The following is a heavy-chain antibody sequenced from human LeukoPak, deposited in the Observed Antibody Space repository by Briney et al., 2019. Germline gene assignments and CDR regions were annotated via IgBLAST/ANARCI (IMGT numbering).Heavy chain of an antibody. CDR3: ARGLGARDFDY. J-gene: IGHJ4*02. CDR2: INAGNGNT. V-gene: IGHV1-3*01. CDR1: GYTFISYA. Sequence: ASVKVSCKASGYTFISYAMHWVRQAPGQRLEWMGWINAGNGNTKYSQKFQGRVTITRDTSASTAYMELSSLRSEDTAVYYCARGLGARDFDYWGQGTLVTVSS. D-gene: IGHD1-26*01.